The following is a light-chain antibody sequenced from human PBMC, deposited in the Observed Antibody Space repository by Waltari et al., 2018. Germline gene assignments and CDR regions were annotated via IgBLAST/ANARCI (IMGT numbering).Light chain of an antibody. J-gene: IGLJ1*01. CDR3: SSHTATVPHV. Sequence: QSALTQPASVSGSPGQSITISCTGTSNDVGGSGHVSWYQQYPGKAPKLIIYEVSYRPSGISTRFSGSKSGNTASLTISGLQAEDEADYYCSSHTATVPHVFGTGTRVTVV. V-gene: IGLV2-14*01. CDR2: EVS. CDR1: SNDVGGSGH.